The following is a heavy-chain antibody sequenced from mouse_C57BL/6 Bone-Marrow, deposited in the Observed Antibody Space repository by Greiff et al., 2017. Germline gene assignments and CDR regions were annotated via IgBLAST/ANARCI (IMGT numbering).Heavy chain of an antibody. CDR3: ARDYYGYFDF. J-gene: IGHJ1*03. CDR2: SRNKANDYTT. CDR1: GFTFSDFY. V-gene: IGHV7-1*01. Sequence: EVKLVESGGGLVQSGRSLRLSCATSGFTFSDFYMEWVRQAPGKGLEWIAASRNKANDYTTEYSASVKGRFIVSRDTSQSILYLQMNALRAEDTAIYYCARDYYGYFDFWGTGTTVTVSS.